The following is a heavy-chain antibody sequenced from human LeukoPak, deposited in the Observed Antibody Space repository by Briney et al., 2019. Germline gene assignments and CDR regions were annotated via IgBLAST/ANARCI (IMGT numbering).Heavy chain of an antibody. V-gene: IGHV4-59*08. CDR2: IYYSGRT. CDR3: ATHLLGSGWSY. J-gene: IGHJ4*02. CDR1: AGYISSHF. Sequence: SETLSLTCIVSAGYISSHFWSWMRQPPGKGLEWIGYIYYSGRTTYNPSLKSRVTISVDTSKKQFSLSLSSATAADTAVYYCATHLLGSGWSYWGQGTLVTVSS. D-gene: IGHD6-19*01.